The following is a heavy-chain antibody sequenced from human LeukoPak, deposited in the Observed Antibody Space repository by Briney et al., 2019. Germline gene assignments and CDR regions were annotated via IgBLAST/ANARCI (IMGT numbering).Heavy chain of an antibody. J-gene: IGHJ2*01. CDR2: IYYSGST. D-gene: IGHD3-22*01. V-gene: IGHV4-31*03. CDR1: GGSISSGGYY. Sequence: SQTLSLTCTVSGGSISSGGYYWSWIRQHPGKGLEWIGYIYYSGSTYYNPSLKSRVTISVDTSKNQFSLQLSSVTAADTAVYYCARDNDSSGYYWDRYWYFDLWGRGTLVTVSS. CDR3: ARDNDSSGYYWDRYWYFDL.